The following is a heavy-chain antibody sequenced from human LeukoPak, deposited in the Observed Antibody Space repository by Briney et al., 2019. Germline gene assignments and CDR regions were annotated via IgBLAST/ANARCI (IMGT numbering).Heavy chain of an antibody. CDR3: ARNVGWYSHDS. CDR1: GDSLSSHY. Sequence: SETLSLACTVSGDSLSSHYWSWIRQPPGKGLEWIGYIYGSGSTHYDPSLRSRVTISEDTSKNQFSLKLTSVTAADTAVYYCARNVGWYSHDSWGQGTLVTVSS. CDR2: IYGSGST. D-gene: IGHD6-19*01. V-gene: IGHV4-59*08. J-gene: IGHJ4*02.